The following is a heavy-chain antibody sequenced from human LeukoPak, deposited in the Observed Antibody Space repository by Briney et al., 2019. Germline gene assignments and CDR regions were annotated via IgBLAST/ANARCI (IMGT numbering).Heavy chain of an antibody. D-gene: IGHD6-13*01. CDR1: GYTFTSYG. CDR2: ISAYNGNT. V-gene: IGHV1-18*01. J-gene: IGHJ4*02. CDR3: ARLTAAADSGDY. Sequence: ASVTVSCKASGYTFTSYGISWVRQAPAQGLEWMGWISAYNGNTNYAQKLQGRVTMTRDTSTSTVYMELSSLRSEDTAVYYCARLTAAADSGDYWGQGTLVTVSS.